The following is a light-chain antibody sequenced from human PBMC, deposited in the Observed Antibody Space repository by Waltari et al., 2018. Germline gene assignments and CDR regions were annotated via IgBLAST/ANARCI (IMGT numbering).Light chain of an antibody. CDR3: QQYNNWPGT. CDR1: QSVNRN. J-gene: IGKJ1*01. V-gene: IGKV3-15*01. Sequence: EIVMTQSPATLSVSPGERATLSCRASQSVNRNLAWYQQKPGQAPMLLMYNVSTRGTGIPARFSGSGSGTEFTLTISSLQSEDFAVYYCQQYNNWPGTFGQGTKVEIK. CDR2: NVS.